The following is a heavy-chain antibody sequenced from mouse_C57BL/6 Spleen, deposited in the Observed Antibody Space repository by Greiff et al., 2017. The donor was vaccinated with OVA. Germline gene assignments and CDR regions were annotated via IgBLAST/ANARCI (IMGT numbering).Heavy chain of an antibody. CDR1: GYTFTSYW. Sequence: QVQLKQSGAELVKPGASVKLSCKASGYTFTSYWMHWVKQRPGRGLEWIGRIDPNSGGTTYNEKFKSKATLTVDKSSSTAYMQLSSLTSEDSAVYDCARSYNMITGAWFAYWGQGTLVTVSA. CDR2: IDPNSGGT. CDR3: ARSYNMITGAWFAY. D-gene: IGHD2-4*01. J-gene: IGHJ3*01. V-gene: IGHV1-72*01.